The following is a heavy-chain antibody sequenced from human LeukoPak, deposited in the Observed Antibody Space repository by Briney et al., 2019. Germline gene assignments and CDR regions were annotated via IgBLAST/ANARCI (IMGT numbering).Heavy chain of an antibody. D-gene: IGHD3-22*01. CDR1: GGSISSYY. CDR2: IFYSGST. Sequence: SETLSLTCTVSGGSISSYYWGWIRQPPGKGLEWIGNIFYSGSTYCSPSLRSRVTISLDTSRNQFSLKLNSVTAADTAVYYCARTPIYYFDNSGYYNWGQGTLVTVSS. CDR3: ARTPIYYFDNSGYYN. V-gene: IGHV4-39*07. J-gene: IGHJ4*02.